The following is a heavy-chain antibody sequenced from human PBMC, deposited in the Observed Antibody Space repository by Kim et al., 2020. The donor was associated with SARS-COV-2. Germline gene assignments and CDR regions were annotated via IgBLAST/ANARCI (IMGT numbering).Heavy chain of an antibody. CDR1: GFTFSSYS. Sequence: GGSLRLSCEASGFTFSSYSMHWVRQAPGKELEWVACISSSSSYVYYADSVKGRFTISRDNAKNLLYLQLNSLTDDDTAVYYCARGVDTAMVSGGYNWFDPWGQGTLVAVSS. CDR3: ARGVDTAMVSGGYNWFDP. CDR2: ISSSSSYV. D-gene: IGHD5-18*01. V-gene: IGHV3-21*01. J-gene: IGHJ5*02.